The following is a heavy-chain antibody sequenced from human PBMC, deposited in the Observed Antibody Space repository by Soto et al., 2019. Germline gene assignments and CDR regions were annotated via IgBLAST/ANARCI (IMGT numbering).Heavy chain of an antibody. Sequence: GGSLRLSCAASGFTFSSYDMHWVRQATGKGLEWVSAIGTAGDTYYPGSVKGRFTISRENAKNSLYLQMNSLRAEDTAVYYCARYTTTTVTTPWYTGPVRYYGMDVWGQGTTVTVSS. CDR3: ARYTTTTVTTPWYTGPVRYYGMDV. CDR1: GFTFSSYD. V-gene: IGHV3-13*01. CDR2: IGTAGDT. J-gene: IGHJ6*02. D-gene: IGHD4-17*01.